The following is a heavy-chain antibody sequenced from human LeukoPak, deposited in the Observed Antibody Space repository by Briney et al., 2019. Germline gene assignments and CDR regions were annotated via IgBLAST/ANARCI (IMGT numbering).Heavy chain of an antibody. Sequence: GGSLRLSCAASGFIVNSNYMNWVRQAPGKGLEWVSVLYSDDTTYYADSVKGRFTISRDNAKNSLYLQMNSLRAEDTAVYYCARDANYDFWSGQRNNWFDPWGQGTLVTVSS. CDR2: LYSDDTT. J-gene: IGHJ5*02. D-gene: IGHD3-3*01. CDR3: ARDANYDFWSGQRNNWFDP. V-gene: IGHV3-66*01. CDR1: GFIVNSNY.